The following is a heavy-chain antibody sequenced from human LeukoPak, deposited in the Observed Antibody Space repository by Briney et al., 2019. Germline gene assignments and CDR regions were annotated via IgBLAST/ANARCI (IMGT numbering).Heavy chain of an antibody. CDR3: AKDICSGGSCYLGYFDY. CDR1: GFTFSSYA. D-gene: IGHD2-15*01. CDR2: ISGSGGST. J-gene: IGHJ4*02. V-gene: IGHV3-23*01. Sequence: PGGSLRLSCAASGFTFSSYAMSWVRQAPGKGLEWVSAISGSGGSTYYADSVKGRFTISRDNSKNTLYLQMNSLRAEDTAVYYCAKDICSGGSCYLGYFDYWGQGTLVTVSS.